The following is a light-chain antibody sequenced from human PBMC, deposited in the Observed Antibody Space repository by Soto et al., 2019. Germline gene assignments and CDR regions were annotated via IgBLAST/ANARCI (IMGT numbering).Light chain of an antibody. CDR2: GAS. J-gene: IGKJ5*01. CDR3: QHYGSSPPIT. V-gene: IGKV3-20*01. Sequence: EIMLTQSPGTVSLSPGERATLFCRASRSVSSSYIAWYQKKPGQAPKLLISGASSRATGISDRFSGSGSGTDFTLTISRLEPEDFAVYYCQHYGSSPPITFGQGTRLEMK. CDR1: RSVSSSY.